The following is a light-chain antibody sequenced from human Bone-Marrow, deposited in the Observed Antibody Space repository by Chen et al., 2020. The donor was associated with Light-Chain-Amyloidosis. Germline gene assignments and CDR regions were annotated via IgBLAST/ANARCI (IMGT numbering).Light chain of an antibody. CDR1: NIGSTS. CDR2: DDS. CDR3: QVWDRCIDRPV. Sequence: SYVLTHPSSVSVAPGQTATIAGGGNNIGSTSVHCYQQTPGQAPLLVVYDDSDRPSGIPQRLSGSTSGNTAPLTISSVEAGHEDDSSCQVWDRCIDRPVFGGGTNLTAL. J-gene: IGLJ3*02. V-gene: IGLV3-21*02.